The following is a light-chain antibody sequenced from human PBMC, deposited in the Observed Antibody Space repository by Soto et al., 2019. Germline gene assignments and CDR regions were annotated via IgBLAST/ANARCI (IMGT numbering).Light chain of an antibody. CDR2: GAS. Sequence: ESVLTQSPGTLSLSPGERATLSCRASQSITSDYLAWYQQKPRQAPRLLIYGASNMATGIPCRFTGSGSGTDFTLSISRLQPDDFAMYYCQHYDSYSRTFGRGTKVEIK. CDR1: QSITSDY. CDR3: QHYDSYSRT. J-gene: IGKJ1*01. V-gene: IGKV3-20*01.